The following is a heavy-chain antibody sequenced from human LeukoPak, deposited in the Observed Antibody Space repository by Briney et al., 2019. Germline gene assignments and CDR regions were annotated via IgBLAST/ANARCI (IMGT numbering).Heavy chain of an antibody. CDR1: GGSIGSYY. J-gene: IGHJ6*03. CDR2: IYTSGST. CDR3: ARVGAYNWNHGIYYYYYMDV. Sequence: SETLSLTCTVSGGSIGSYYWSWIRQPAGKGLEWIGRIYTSGSTNYNPSLKSRVTMSVDTSKNQFSLKLSSVTAADTAVYYCARVGAYNWNHGIYYYYYMDVWGKGTTVTVSS. D-gene: IGHD1-20*01. V-gene: IGHV4-4*07.